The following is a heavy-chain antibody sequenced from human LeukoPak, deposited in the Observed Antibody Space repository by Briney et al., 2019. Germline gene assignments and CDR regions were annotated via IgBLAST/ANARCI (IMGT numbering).Heavy chain of an antibody. Sequence: GGSLRLSYAASGFTFSDYYMCWIRQAPGKGLEWVSYISSSSSYTNYADSVKGRFTISRDNAKNSLYLQMNSLRAEDTAVYYCARGVGPRTPDAFDIWGQGTMVTVSS. CDR1: GFTFSDYY. D-gene: IGHD1-26*01. CDR3: ARGVGPRTPDAFDI. V-gene: IGHV3-11*06. CDR2: ISSSSSYT. J-gene: IGHJ3*02.